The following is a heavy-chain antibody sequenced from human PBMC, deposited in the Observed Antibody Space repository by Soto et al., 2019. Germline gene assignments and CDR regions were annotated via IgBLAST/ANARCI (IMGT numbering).Heavy chain of an antibody. V-gene: IGHV4-59*08. D-gene: IGHD3-9*01. CDR2: IYYSGST. CDR3: ARLEGLATISYYFDF. J-gene: IGHJ4*02. Sequence: PSETLSLTCTVSGGSISSYYWSWIRQHPGKGLEWIGNIYYSGSTYYNPSLKTRVTISLDTSKNQFSLKLNSVTAADSAVYFCARLEGLATISYYFDFWGPGALVTVSS. CDR1: GGSISSYY.